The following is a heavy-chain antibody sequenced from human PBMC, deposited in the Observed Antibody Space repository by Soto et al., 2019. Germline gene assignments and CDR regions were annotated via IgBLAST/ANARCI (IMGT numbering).Heavy chain of an antibody. V-gene: IGHV4-39*01. Sequence: LETLSLTCTVSGGSISSSSYYWGWIRQPPGKGLEWIGSIYYSGSTYYNPSLKSRVTISVDTSKNQFSLKLSSVTAADTAVYYCARQGPSDCSSTSCYGPELQQYFQHWGQGTLVTVSS. CDR2: IYYSGST. CDR3: ARQGPSDCSSTSCYGPELQQYFQH. D-gene: IGHD2-2*01. CDR1: GGSISSSSYY. J-gene: IGHJ1*01.